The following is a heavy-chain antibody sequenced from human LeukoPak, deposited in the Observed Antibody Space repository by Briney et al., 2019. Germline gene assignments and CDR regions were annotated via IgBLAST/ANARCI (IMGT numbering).Heavy chain of an antibody. D-gene: IGHD5-24*01. Sequence: GGSLRLSCAASGFTFNSYEMNWVRQAPGKGLKWVSYISSSGYTIHYADSVKGRFTISRDNAKNSLYLQMNSLRAEDTAVYYCARGRDGYNMYHFDYWGQGTLVTVSS. V-gene: IGHV3-48*03. CDR2: ISSSGYTI. J-gene: IGHJ4*02. CDR1: GFTFNSYE. CDR3: ARGRDGYNMYHFDY.